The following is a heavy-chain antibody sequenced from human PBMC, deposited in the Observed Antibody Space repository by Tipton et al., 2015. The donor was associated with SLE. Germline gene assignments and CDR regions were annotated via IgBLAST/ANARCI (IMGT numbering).Heavy chain of an antibody. D-gene: IGHD3-3*01. CDR3: ARILLPSLYIDS. CDR2: IYTSGNT. CDR1: GGSISSGGYY. Sequence: TLSLTCTVSGGSISSGGYYWHWLRQPAGRRLEWIGRIYTSGNTHYNPSLWSRVTISLDKSKNHFSLNLTSVSAADTAGYYCARILLPSLYIDSWGQGALVTVSS. J-gene: IGHJ4*02. V-gene: IGHV4-61*02.